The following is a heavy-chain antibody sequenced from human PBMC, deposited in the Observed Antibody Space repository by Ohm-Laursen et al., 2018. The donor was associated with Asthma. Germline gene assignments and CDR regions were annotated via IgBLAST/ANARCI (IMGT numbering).Heavy chain of an antibody. CDR1: GYTFTSYY. Sequence: ASVKVSCKASGYTFTSYYMHWVRQAPGQGLEWMGIINPSGGSTSYAQKFQGRATMTRDTSTSTVYMELSSLRSEDTAVYYCARDVPYCSGGSCYHYYFDYWGQGTLVTVSS. V-gene: IGHV1-46*01. CDR3: ARDVPYCSGGSCYHYYFDY. J-gene: IGHJ4*02. D-gene: IGHD2-15*01. CDR2: INPSGGST.